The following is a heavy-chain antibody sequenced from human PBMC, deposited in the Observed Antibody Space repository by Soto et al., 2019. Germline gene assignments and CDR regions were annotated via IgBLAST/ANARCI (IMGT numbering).Heavy chain of an antibody. CDR1: GFTFSSYW. CDR2: IKQDGSEK. Sequence: PGGSLRLSCAASGFTFSSYWMSWVRQAPGKGLEWVANIKQDGSEKYYVDSVKGRFTISRDNAKNSLYLQMNSLRAEDTAVYYCARDPGYCSGGSCYPGQHNWFDPWGQGTLVTVSS. V-gene: IGHV3-7*01. D-gene: IGHD2-15*01. CDR3: ARDPGYCSGGSCYPGQHNWFDP. J-gene: IGHJ5*02.